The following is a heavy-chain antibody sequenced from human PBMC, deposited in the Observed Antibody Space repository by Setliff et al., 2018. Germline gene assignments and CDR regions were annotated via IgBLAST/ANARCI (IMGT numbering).Heavy chain of an antibody. Sequence: SETLSLTCTVSGGSISSGSYYWSWIRQPAGKGLEWIGHIYTSGSTNYNPSLKSRVTISVDTSKNQSSLKLSSVTAADTAVYYCARDVRYYYGSGSYYNDWFDPWGQGTLVTVSS. V-gene: IGHV4-61*09. CDR1: GGSISSGSYY. D-gene: IGHD3-10*01. J-gene: IGHJ5*02. CDR3: ARDVRYYYGSGSYYNDWFDP. CDR2: IYTSGST.